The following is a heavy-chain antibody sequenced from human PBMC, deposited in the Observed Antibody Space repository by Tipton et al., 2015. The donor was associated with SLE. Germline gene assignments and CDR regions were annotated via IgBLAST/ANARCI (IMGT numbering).Heavy chain of an antibody. CDR2: IYPGDSDT. CDR3: ARGGDTSAGFDL. CDR1: GYNFSNFW. V-gene: IGHV5-51*01. J-gene: IGHJ2*01. Sequence: QLVQSGAELKKPGESLKISCKGSGYNFSNFWIGWVRQMPGKGLEWMGVIYPGDSDTTYSPSFQGQVTISADKSISTAYLQWSGLKASDSAMYYCARGGDTSAGFDLWGRGTLVTVSS. D-gene: IGHD3-22*01.